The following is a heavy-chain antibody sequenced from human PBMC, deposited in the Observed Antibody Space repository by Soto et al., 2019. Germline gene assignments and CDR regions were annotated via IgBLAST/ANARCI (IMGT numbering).Heavy chain of an antibody. V-gene: IGHV4-30-4*01. D-gene: IGHD3-9*01. CDR2: IYYSWST. CDR1: GGSLSSGDYY. Sequence: SETLSLTCTVSGGSLSSGDYYLSWIRQPPGKGLEWIGYIYYSWSTYYNPSLKSRVTISVDTSKNQFSLKLSSVTAADTAVYYCASSITILRAQYNWLDPWGQGPLVNVSS. J-gene: IGHJ5*02. CDR3: ASSITILRAQYNWLDP.